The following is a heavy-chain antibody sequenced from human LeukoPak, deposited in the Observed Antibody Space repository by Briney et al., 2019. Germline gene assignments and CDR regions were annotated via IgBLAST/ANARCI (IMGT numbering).Heavy chain of an antibody. CDR3: ARFAEDKSSSSDY. V-gene: IGHV1-2*02. CDR2: INPNSGGT. J-gene: IGHJ4*02. CDR1: GYTFTGYY. Sequence: ASVKVSCKASGYTFTGYYMHWVRQAPGQGLEWMGWINPNSGGTNYAQKFQGRVTMTRDTSISTAYMELSRLRSDDTAVYYCARFAEDKSSSSDYWGQGTLVTVSS. D-gene: IGHD6-6*01.